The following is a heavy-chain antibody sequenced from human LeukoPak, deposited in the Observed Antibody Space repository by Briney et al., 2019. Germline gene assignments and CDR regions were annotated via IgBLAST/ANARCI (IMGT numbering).Heavy chain of an antibody. CDR2: ISAYNGNT. CDR1: GYTFTSYG. J-gene: IGHJ6*02. Sequence: ASVKVSCKASGYTFTSYGISWVRQAPGQGLEWMGWISAYNGNTNYAQKLQGRVTMTTDTSTSTAYMELRSLRSDDTAVYYCARELRYFDLAIYYYYYGMDVWGQGTTVTVSS. V-gene: IGHV1-18*01. CDR3: ARELRYFDLAIYYYYYGMDV. D-gene: IGHD3-9*01.